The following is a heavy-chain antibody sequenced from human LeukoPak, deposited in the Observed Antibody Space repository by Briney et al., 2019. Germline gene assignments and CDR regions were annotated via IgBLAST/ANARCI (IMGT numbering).Heavy chain of an antibody. CDR2: INPEETTT. J-gene: IGHJ5*02. D-gene: IGHD3-10*01. CDR3: VNLHYPSES. CDR1: GFTFSTHW. V-gene: IGHV3-74*01. Sequence: GGSLRLSCAASGFTFSTHWMHWVHQAPGKGLVWVSRINPEETTTSYADSVKGRFTISRDNTKNTLYLHMNSLRAEDTAMYYCVNLHYPSESWGQGTLVTVSS.